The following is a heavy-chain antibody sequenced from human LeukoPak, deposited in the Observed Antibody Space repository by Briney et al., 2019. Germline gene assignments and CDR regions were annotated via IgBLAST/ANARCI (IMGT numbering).Heavy chain of an antibody. V-gene: IGHV3-9*01. CDR2: ISWNSGTI. CDR3: AKDMKGFYASSGYFDY. D-gene: IGHD3-22*01. J-gene: IGHJ4*02. CDR1: GFIFDDYA. Sequence: GGSLRLSCAASGFIFDDYAMHWVRQVPGKGLEWVSGISWNSGTIGYADSLKGRFTISRDNAKNSLYLQMNSLRTEDTALYYCAKDMKGFYASSGYFDYWGPGTLLTVSS.